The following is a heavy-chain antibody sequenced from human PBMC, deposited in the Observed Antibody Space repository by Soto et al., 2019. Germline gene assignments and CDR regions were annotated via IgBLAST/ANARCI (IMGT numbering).Heavy chain of an antibody. CDR3: ATDQVNNIAAAGQFDY. V-gene: IGHV1-69*06. CDR2: ITPMYGTT. Sequence: QVQLVQSGAEVKKPGSSVTVSCKASGGTFSSYAISWVRQAPGHGLEWVGVITPMYGTTNFAHKFQGRVTISADKSTSTAYMELRSLRSEDAAVYSCATDQVNNIAAAGQFDYWGQGTLVTVSS. D-gene: IGHD6-13*01. J-gene: IGHJ4*02. CDR1: GGTFSSYA.